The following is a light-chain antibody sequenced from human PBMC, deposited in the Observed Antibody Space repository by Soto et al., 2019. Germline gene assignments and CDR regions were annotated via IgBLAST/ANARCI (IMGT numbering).Light chain of an antibody. Sequence: QPVLTQSPSASASLGASVNLTCTLSRGHSGYAIAWHQQQSEKGPRYLMKLNSDGSLSKGDGIPDRFSGSTSGSERYLTISSLQSEDEADYYCQTWDTGIPGVFGGGTKLTVL. J-gene: IGLJ3*02. CDR3: QTWDTGIPGV. CDR2: LNSDGSL. V-gene: IGLV4-69*01. CDR1: RGHSGYA.